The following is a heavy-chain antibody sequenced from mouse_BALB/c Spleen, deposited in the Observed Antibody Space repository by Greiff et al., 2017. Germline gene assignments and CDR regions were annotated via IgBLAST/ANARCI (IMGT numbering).Heavy chain of an antibody. CDR3: ARGDYGYDYFDY. CDR2: IYPGDGDT. Sequence: QVQLQQSGAELARPGASVKLSCKASGYTFTSYWMQWVKQRPGQGLEWIGAIYPGDGDTRYTQKFKGKATLTADKSSSTAYMQLSSLASEDSAVYYCARGDYGYDYFDYWGQGTTLTVSS. V-gene: IGHV1-87*01. D-gene: IGHD2-2*01. CDR1: GYTFTSYW. J-gene: IGHJ2*01.